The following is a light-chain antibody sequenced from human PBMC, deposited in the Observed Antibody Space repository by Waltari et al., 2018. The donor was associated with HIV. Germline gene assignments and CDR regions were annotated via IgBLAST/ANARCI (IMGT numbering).Light chain of an antibody. Sequence: QSALTQPPSASGSPGQSVTISCTGTSSDVGGYNYVSWYQQHPGKAPKLIIYEVSKRPSGVPGGFSGSNSGNTASLTVSALQSDDEADYYCSSYAGNNNFVFGTGTKVTVL. V-gene: IGLV2-8*01. J-gene: IGLJ1*01. CDR1: SSDVGGYNY. CDR3: SSYAGNNNFV. CDR2: EVS.